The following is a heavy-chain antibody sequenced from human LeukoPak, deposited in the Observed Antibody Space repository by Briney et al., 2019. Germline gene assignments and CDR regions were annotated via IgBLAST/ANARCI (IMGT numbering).Heavy chain of an antibody. CDR2: IYYSGST. CDR1: GGSISSYY. Sequence: PSQTLSLTCTVSGGSISSYYWSWIRQPPGKGLEWIGYIYYSGSTNYNPSLKSRVTISVDTSKNQFSLKLSSVTAADTAVYYCARLYSGSSNWFDPWGQGTLVTVSS. D-gene: IGHD1-26*01. J-gene: IGHJ5*02. V-gene: IGHV4-59*01. CDR3: ARLYSGSSNWFDP.